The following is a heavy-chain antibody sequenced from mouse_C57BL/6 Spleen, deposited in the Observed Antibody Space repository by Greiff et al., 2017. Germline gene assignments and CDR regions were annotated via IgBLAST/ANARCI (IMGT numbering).Heavy chain of an antibody. Sequence: VQLQQSGPELVKPGASVKIPCKASGYTFTDYNMDWVKQSHGKSLEWIGDINPNNGGTIYNQKFKGKATLTVDKSSSKAYMELRSLTSEDTAVYYCARSVGRGYYFDYWGQGTTLTVSS. CDR3: ARSVGRGYYFDY. J-gene: IGHJ2*01. CDR2: INPNNGGT. CDR1: GYTFTDYN. V-gene: IGHV1-18*01. D-gene: IGHD4-1*01.